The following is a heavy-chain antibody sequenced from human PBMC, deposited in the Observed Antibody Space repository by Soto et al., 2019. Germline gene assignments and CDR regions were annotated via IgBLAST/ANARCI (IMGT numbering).Heavy chain of an antibody. J-gene: IGHJ6*02. V-gene: IGHV1-58*01. CDR2: IVVGSGNT. CDR1: GFTFTSSA. D-gene: IGHD3-9*01. Sequence: GASAKVSCKASGFTFTSSAVQWVRQARGQRLEWIGWIVVGSGNTNYAQKFQERVTITRDMSTSTAYMELSSLRSEDTAVYYCAARYFDPHYYYYGMDVWGQGTTVTVSS. CDR3: AARYFDPHYYYYGMDV.